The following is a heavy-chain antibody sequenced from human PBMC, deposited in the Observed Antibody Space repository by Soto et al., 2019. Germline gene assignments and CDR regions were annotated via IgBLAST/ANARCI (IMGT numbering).Heavy chain of an antibody. D-gene: IGHD4-17*01. CDR1: GEYISNGYY. Sequence: PSETLSLTCAVSGEYISNGYYWAWIRQPPGKWLEWIGSIFHSGTTYYNPSIKSRVTIAVDTSKNQFSLRLSSVTAADTAVYYCARYGHWFDPWGQGTLVTVSS. CDR2: IFHSGTT. V-gene: IGHV4-38-2*01. CDR3: ARYGHWFDP. J-gene: IGHJ5*02.